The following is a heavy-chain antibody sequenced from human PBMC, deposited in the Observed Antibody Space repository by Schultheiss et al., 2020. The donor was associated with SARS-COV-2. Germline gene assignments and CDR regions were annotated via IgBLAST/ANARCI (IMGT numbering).Heavy chain of an antibody. CDR2: INTDGSST. J-gene: IGHJ3*01. D-gene: IGHD6-13*01. V-gene: IGHV3-74*01. CDR1: GFTFSSYW. Sequence: GGSLRLSCAASGFTFSSYWIHWVRQAPGKGLVWVSRINTDGSSTDYADSVKGRFTISRDNTKNTLYLQMNSLRAEDTAIYYCVRGQSSSWYHAFDVWGQGTLVTVSS. CDR3: VRGQSSSWYHAFDV.